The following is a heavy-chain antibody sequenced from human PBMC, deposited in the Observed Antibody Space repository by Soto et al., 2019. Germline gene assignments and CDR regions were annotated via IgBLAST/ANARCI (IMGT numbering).Heavy chain of an antibody. V-gene: IGHV3-33*06. CDR2: IWHEGSEK. J-gene: IGHJ4*02. CDR1: GFTFNKYG. D-gene: IGHD2-15*01. Sequence: SLRLSCAASGFTFNKYGIHWVRPAPGKGLEWVAVIWHEGSEKYYADSVKDRFTISRDNSKKMVYLQMKSLRVDDTATYYCAKDGDRTYCSDGNCAFFDSWGQGALVTVPQ. CDR3: AKDGDRTYCSDGNCAFFDS.